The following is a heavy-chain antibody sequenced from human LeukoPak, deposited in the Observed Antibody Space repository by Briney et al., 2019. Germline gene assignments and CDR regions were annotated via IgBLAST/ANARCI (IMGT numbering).Heavy chain of an antibody. V-gene: IGHV4-34*01. CDR2: VNDSGGT. J-gene: IGHJ4*02. CDR3: ARVGGSYGFYYFDY. D-gene: IGHD5-18*01. CDR1: IDSFTNYY. Sequence: SETLSLTCAVYIDSFTNYYWNWIRQTPGKGLEWIGGVNDSGGTNINPSLKSRVTISVDTSKNQFSLKLSSVTAADTAVYYCARVGGSYGFYYFDYWGQGTLVTVSS.